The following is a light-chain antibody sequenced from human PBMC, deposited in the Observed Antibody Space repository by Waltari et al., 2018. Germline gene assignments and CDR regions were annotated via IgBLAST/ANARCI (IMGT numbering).Light chain of an antibody. V-gene: IGKV3-15*01. Sequence: EIVMTQSPATLSVSPGERATLSCRASQSISTNLPLYQQKPGQAPRLRIYCASTRATGVPARFSGSGFGTEFTLTISSLRSEDFAVYYCQHYHNWPPITFGQGTRLEIK. CDR1: QSISTN. CDR3: QHYHNWPPIT. J-gene: IGKJ5*01. CDR2: CAS.